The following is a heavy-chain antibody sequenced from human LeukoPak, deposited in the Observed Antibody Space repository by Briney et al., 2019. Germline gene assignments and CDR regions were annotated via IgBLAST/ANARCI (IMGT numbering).Heavy chain of an antibody. J-gene: IGHJ4*02. V-gene: IGHV3-21*01. CDR3: ARANIVVVVNKPYYFDY. CDR1: GFTFSSYS. CDR2: ISSSSSYI. Sequence: GGSLRLSCAASGFTFSSYSVNWVRQAPGKGLEWVSSISSSSSYIYYADSVKGRFTISRDNAKNSLYLQMNSLRAEDTAVYYCARANIVVVVNKPYYFDYWGQGTLVTVSS. D-gene: IGHD2-15*01.